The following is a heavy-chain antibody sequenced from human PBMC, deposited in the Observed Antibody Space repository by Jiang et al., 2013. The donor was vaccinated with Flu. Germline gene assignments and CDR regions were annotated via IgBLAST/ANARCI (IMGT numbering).Heavy chain of an antibody. CDR3: AKSLRSYGDKFDY. D-gene: IGHD4-23*01. CDR2: ISGSGGST. CDR1: GFTFSSYA. J-gene: IGHJ4*02. V-gene: IGHV3-23*01. Sequence: AASGFTFSSYAMSWVRQAPGKGLEWVSAISGSGGSTYYADSVKGRFTISRDNSKNTLYLQMNSLRAEDTAVYYCAKSLRSYGDKFDYWGQGTLVTVSS.